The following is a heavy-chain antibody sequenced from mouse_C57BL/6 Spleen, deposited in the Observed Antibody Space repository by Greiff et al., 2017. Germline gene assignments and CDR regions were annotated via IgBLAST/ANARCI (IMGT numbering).Heavy chain of an antibody. V-gene: IGHV14-3*01. J-gene: IGHJ4*01. CDR3: TPQLGNYAMDY. Sequence: EVQLQQSVAELVRPGASVKLSCTASGFNIKNTHMHWVKQSPEQGLEWIGRFDPSNGNTKYAPKFQGKATLTADTSSNTAYLQLSSLTSDDTAIYYCTPQLGNYAMDYWGQGTSVTVSS. CDR2: FDPSNGNT. CDR1: GFNIKNTH. D-gene: IGHD4-1*02.